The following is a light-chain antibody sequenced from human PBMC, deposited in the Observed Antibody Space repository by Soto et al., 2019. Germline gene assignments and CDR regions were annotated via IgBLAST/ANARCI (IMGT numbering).Light chain of an antibody. V-gene: IGLV1-44*01. CDR2: TDS. CDR3: AVWDDSLTVGV. Sequence: QAVVTQPPSASGTPGQRVTISCSGSSSNIGSRTVNWYQQLPGTSPKLLIYTDSRRPSGVPDRFSGSRSGTSASLAISGLQSEDEADYYCAVWDDSLTVGVFGGGTKLTVL. CDR1: SSNIGSRT. J-gene: IGLJ3*02.